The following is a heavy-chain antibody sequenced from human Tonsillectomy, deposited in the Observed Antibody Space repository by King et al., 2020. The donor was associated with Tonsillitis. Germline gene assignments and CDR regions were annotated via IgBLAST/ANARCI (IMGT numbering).Heavy chain of an antibody. V-gene: IGHV4-39*07. CDR2: IYYSGST. Sequence: LQLQESGPGLVKPSETLSLTCTVSGGSISSSTYYWGWIRQPPGKGLQWIGSIYYSGSTYYNPSLKSRVTISVDTSKNQFSLKPSSVTAADTAVYYCARGGSGSDVFDIWGQGTMVTVSP. CDR1: GGSISSSTYY. CDR3: ARGGSGSDVFDI. J-gene: IGHJ3*02. D-gene: IGHD3-10*01.